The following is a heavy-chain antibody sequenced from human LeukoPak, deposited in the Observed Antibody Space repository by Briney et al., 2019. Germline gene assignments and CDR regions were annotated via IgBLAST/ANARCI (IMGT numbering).Heavy chain of an antibody. J-gene: IGHJ4*02. CDR3: ARVWYYGSSTFDY. V-gene: IGHV4-34*01. CDR1: GGSFSGYY. Sequence: SETLSLTCAVYGGSFSGYYWSWIRQPPGKGLEWVGEINHSGSTNYNPSLKSRVTISVDTSKNQFSLKLSSVTAADTAVYYCARVWYYGSSTFDYWGQGTLVTVSS. CDR2: INHSGST. D-gene: IGHD3-22*01.